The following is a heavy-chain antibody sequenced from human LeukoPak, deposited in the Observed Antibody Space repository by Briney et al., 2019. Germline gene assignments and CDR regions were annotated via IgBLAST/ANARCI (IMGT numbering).Heavy chain of an antibody. Sequence: ASVKVSCKASGYTVSTYGLMWVRQAPGQGLEWMGWINTNNGNTNYAQKFQGRVTMTTDTSTSTGYMELRSLRSDDTAVYYCARKRCTGDCYLFDPWGQGTLVLVSS. CDR3: ARKRCTGDCYLFDP. D-gene: IGHD2-21*02. J-gene: IGHJ5*02. CDR1: GYTVSTYG. CDR2: INTNNGNT. V-gene: IGHV1-18*01.